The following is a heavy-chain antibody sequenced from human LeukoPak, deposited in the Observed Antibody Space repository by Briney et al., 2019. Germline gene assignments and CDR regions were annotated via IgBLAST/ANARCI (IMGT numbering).Heavy chain of an antibody. V-gene: IGHV4-59*01. D-gene: IGHD3-10*01. Sequence: SETLSLTCTVSGGSISSYYWSWIRQPPGKGLEWIGYIYYSGSTKYNPSLKSRVTISVDTSKNQFSLKLSSVTAADTAVYYCASSLWFGELLYQYYFDYWGQGTLVTVSS. J-gene: IGHJ4*02. CDR3: ASSLWFGELLYQYYFDY. CDR1: GGSISSYY. CDR2: IYYSGST.